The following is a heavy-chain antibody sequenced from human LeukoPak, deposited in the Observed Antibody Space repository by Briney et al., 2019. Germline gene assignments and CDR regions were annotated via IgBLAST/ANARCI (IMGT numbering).Heavy chain of an antibody. CDR1: GGSFSGYY. V-gene: IGHV4-34*01. J-gene: IGHJ4*02. CDR2: INHSGST. Sequence: SETLSLTCAVYGGSFSGYYWSWIRQPPGKGLEWIGEINHSGSTNYNPSLKSRVTISADTSKNQFSLKLSSVTAADTAVYYCASEFYGYHIPKYDYWGQGTLVTASS. CDR3: ASEFYGYHIPKYDY. D-gene: IGHD5-18*01.